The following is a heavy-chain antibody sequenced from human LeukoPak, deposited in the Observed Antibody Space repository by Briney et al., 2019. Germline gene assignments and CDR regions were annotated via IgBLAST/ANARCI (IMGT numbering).Heavy chain of an antibody. CDR3: ASLYDSTVYPRGPDY. J-gene: IGHJ4*02. D-gene: IGHD3-22*01. V-gene: IGHV3-7*01. CDR1: GFTFRSYW. CDR2: INQDGSVK. Sequence: PRGSLRLSCAVSGFTFRSYWMSWFRQAPGKGLEWVANINQDGSVKYYVDSVKGRFTISRDNAQNSLYVQMNSLRAEDTAVYYCASLYDSTVYPRGPDYWGQGTLVTVSS.